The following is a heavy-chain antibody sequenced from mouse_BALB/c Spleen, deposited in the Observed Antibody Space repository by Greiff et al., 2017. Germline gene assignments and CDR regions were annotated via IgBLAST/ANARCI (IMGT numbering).Heavy chain of an antibody. J-gene: IGHJ3*01. V-gene: IGHV5-6-5*01. CDR1: GFTFSSYA. CDR2: ISSGGST. D-gene: IGHD1-1*01. CDR3: ARGQRLISSSWFAY. Sequence: EVKLMESGGGLVKPGGSLKLSCAASGFTFSSYAMSWVRQTPEKRLEWVASISSGGSTYYPDSVKGRFTISRDNARNILYLQMSSLRSEDTAMYYCARGQRLISSSWFAYWGQGTLVTVSA.